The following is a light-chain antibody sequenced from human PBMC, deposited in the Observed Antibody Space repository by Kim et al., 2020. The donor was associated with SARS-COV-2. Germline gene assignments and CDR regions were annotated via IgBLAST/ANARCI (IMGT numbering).Light chain of an antibody. J-gene: IGKJ4*01. V-gene: IGKV1-39*01. CDR1: QTINIE. CDR2: AAS. CDR3: QQSYKTPLT. Sequence: ASVGDRVTLTCRASQTINIELNWYRQQPGKAPELLISAASTLQSGVSSRFSGSGSGTDFTLTISTLQPEDFATYYCQQSYKTPLTFGGGTKVDIK.